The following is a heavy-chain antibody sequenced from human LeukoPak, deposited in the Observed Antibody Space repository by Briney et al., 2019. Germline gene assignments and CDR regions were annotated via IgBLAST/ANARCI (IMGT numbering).Heavy chain of an antibody. D-gene: IGHD6-13*01. CDR2: IYTSGST. Sequence: SEILSLTCTVSGGSISSYYWSWIRQPAGKGLEWIGRIYTSGSTNYNPSLKSRVTMSVDTSKNQFSLKLSSVTAADTAVYYCARGDSSKEGNWFDPWGQGTLVTVSS. V-gene: IGHV4-4*07. CDR1: GGSISSYY. J-gene: IGHJ5*02. CDR3: ARGDSSKEGNWFDP.